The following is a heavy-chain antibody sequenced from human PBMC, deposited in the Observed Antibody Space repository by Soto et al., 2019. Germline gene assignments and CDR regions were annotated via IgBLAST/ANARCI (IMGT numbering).Heavy chain of an antibody. Sequence: ASVKVSCKASGYTFSKYAMQWVRQALGQRPEWMGWINAYNGNTNYSQKLQGRVTMTPDTSTSTAYMELRSLRSDDTAVYYCARVATNNRYYDSITLRAFDIWGQGTMVTVSS. J-gene: IGHJ3*02. CDR2: INAYNGNT. V-gene: IGHV1-18*01. D-gene: IGHD3-22*01. CDR3: ARVATNNRYYDSITLRAFDI. CDR1: GYTFSKYA.